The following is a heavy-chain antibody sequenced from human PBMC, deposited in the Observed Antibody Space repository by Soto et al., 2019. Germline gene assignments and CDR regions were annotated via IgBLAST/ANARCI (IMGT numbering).Heavy chain of an antibody. Sequence: KASETLSLTCTVSGDTITSFSWNWIRQSAGKGLEWIGRISTTGNTHYNPSLESRVTMSLDTSKNQFSLKLTSVTAADTAVYYCEGESRENWSYEAYWGQGTLVTVSS. D-gene: IGHD1-7*01. CDR1: GDTITSFS. CDR2: ISTTGNT. J-gene: IGHJ4*02. V-gene: IGHV4-4*07. CDR3: EGESRENWSYEAY.